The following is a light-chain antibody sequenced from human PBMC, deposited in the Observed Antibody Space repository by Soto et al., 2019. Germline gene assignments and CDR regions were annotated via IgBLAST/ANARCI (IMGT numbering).Light chain of an antibody. J-gene: IGLJ2*01. Sequence: QSALTQPPSASGSPGQSVTISCTGTSSDVGGNNYVSWYQQHPGKAPKVMIYEVNKRPSGVPDRFSGSKSGNTASLTVSGLQAEDEADYYCSSYAGSKVFGGATKLTVL. CDR2: EVN. CDR3: SSYAGSKV. CDR1: SSDVGGNNY. V-gene: IGLV2-8*01.